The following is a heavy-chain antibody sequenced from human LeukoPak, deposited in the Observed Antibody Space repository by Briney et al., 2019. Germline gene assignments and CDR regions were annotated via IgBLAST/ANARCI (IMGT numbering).Heavy chain of an antibody. J-gene: IGHJ3*02. CDR2: ISYDGSNK. Sequence: GGSLRLSCAASGFTFSSYAMHWVRQAPGKGLEWVAVISYDGSNKYYADSVKGRFTISIDNSKNTLYLQMNSLRAEDTAVYYCARDFVPNYYGSGSYYTDAFDIWGQGTMVTVSS. CDR3: ARDFVPNYYGSGSYYTDAFDI. CDR1: GFTFSSYA. V-gene: IGHV3-30-3*01. D-gene: IGHD3-10*01.